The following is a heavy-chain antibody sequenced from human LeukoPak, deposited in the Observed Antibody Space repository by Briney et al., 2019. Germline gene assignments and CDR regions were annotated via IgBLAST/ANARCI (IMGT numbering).Heavy chain of an antibody. J-gene: IGHJ5*02. V-gene: IGHV3-9*01. CDR2: ISRNSGNI. CDR3: SKSRGDSSGYYGFDP. Sequence: GRSLRLSCAASGFTFDDYAMHWVRQVPGKGLEWVSGISRNSGNIGYADSVKGRFTISRDNAKNSLYLQMDSLRAEDTALYYCSKSRGDSSGYYGFDPWGQGTQVTVSS. CDR1: GFTFDDYA. D-gene: IGHD3-22*01.